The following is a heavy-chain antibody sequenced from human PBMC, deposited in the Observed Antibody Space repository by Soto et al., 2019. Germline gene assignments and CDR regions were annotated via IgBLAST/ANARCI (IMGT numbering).Heavy chain of an antibody. CDR2: ISRSGGTI. CDR1: GFTFSDYD. D-gene: IGHD2-15*01. J-gene: IGHJ5*01. CDR3: ARSRDMATDFES. Sequence: QVQLVESGGGLVKPGESRRLSCAASGFTFSDYDMSWIRQAPGKRLEWVSYISRSGGTIFSADSMKGRFAISRDNSNNLLYLQMNSLRVEDTAMYFCARSRDMATDFESWGQGTLVTVSS. V-gene: IGHV3-11*01.